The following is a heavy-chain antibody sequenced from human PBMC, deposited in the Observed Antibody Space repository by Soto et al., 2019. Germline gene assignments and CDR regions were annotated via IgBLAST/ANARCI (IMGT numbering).Heavy chain of an antibody. CDR1: GGSISSDY. J-gene: IGHJ6*02. D-gene: IGHD2-15*01. V-gene: IGHV4-59*01. CDR2: IYYTGST. CDR3: ARALRGVVVVAPSEMEV. Sequence: QVQLQESGPGLVKPSETLSLTCSVSGGSISSDYWGWIRQPPGKGLEWVGYIYYTGSTNYNPSPKTRVTIVVDTSKNQFSLNLRTVTAADTAVYYCARALRGVVVVAPSEMEVWGQGTTVTVSS.